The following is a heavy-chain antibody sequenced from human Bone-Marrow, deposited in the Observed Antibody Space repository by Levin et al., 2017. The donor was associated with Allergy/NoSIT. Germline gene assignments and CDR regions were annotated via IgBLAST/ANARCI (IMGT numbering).Heavy chain of an antibody. J-gene: IGHJ3*01. V-gene: IGHV3-53*01. D-gene: IGHD2-15*01. Sequence: GESLKISCAASGLTVTSNYMNWIRQAPGKGLEWVAVIYSGGSTHYADSVKGRFTISRDNSKNTLYLDMNSLRAEDTAIYYCARDQYCGGGRCFSGGAFGVWGQGTMVSVST. CDR3: ARDQYCGGGRCFSGGAFGV. CDR1: GLTVTSNY. CDR2: IYSGGST.